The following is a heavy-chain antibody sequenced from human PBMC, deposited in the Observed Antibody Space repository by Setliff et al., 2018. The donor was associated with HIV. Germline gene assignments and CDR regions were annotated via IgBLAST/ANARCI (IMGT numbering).Heavy chain of an antibody. Sequence: SETLSLTCSVSGGSISDNKYYWSWIRQPPGKGLEWTGSIYHSGKTYYNPSLKSRLTISVDTSKNQFSLKLSSVTAADTAVYYCASRVYYYDESRVLREEGFVPWGQGTLVTVSS. D-gene: IGHD3-22*01. CDR2: IYHSGKT. CDR3: ASRVYYYDESRVLREEGFVP. J-gene: IGHJ5*02. CDR1: GGSISDNKYY. V-gene: IGHV4-39*01.